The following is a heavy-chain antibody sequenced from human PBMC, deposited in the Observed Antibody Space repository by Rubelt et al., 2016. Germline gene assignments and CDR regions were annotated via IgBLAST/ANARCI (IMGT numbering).Heavy chain of an antibody. CDR2: IYNTGST. CDR3: AKGPDDFDH. CDR1: GGSISSYY. J-gene: IGHJ4*02. V-gene: IGHV4-59*12. Sequence: GPGLVRDRVSEGLTCTVSGGSISSYYWSWIRQPPGKGLEWIGYIYNTGSTNYNPSLKSRVVISLDRSKNQFSLRLTSVTAADTAVYYCAKGPDDFDHWGRGTLVTVSS.